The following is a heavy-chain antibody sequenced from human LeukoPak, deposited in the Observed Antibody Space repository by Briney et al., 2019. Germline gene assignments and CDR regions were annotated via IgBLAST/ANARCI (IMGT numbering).Heavy chain of an antibody. CDR2: ISSSSRHR. J-gene: IGHJ1*01. CDR3: VRDFNTVTTAYLQH. V-gene: IGHV3-21*01. Sequence: PGGSLRLSCVASGFTFSTYSMNWVRQAPGQGLEWVSSISSSSRHRYYADSVKGRFTISRDDAKNSVYLQMNSLRAEETAVYYCVRDFNTVTTAYLQHWGQGTLVTVSS. CDR1: GFTFSTYS. D-gene: IGHD4-17*01.